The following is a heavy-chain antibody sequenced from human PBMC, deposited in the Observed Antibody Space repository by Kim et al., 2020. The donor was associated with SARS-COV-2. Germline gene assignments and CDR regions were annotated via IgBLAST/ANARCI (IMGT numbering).Heavy chain of an antibody. CDR3: ARSMITFGGVIVPFDY. J-gene: IGHJ4*02. V-gene: IGHV4-34*01. Sequence: LKSRVTISVDTSKNQFSLKLSSVTAADTAVYYCARSMITFGGVIVPFDYWGQGTLVTVSS. D-gene: IGHD3-16*02.